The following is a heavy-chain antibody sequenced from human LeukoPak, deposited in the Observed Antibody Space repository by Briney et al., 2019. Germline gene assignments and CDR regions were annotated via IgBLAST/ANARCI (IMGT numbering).Heavy chain of an antibody. J-gene: IGHJ5*02. V-gene: IGHV3-23*01. CDR3: ARGALWFGELIDP. D-gene: IGHD3-10*01. Sequence: PGGSLRLSCGTSGFTFSSHAMSWVRQAPGKGLEWVSGMAGSGASTYYADSVKGRFTISRDNSKNTLYLQMNSLRAEDTAVYYCARGALWFGELIDPWGQGTLVTVSS. CDR2: MAGSGAST. CDR1: GFTFSSHA.